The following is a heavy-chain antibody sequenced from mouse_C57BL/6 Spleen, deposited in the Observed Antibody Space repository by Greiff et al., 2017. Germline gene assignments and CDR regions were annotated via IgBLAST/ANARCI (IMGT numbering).Heavy chain of an antibody. CDR1: GFTFSSYG. J-gene: IGHJ4*01. CDR3: ARWAGSSPYYAMDY. CDR2: ISSGGSYT. Sequence: EVQLQQSGGDLVKPGGSLKLSCAASGFTFSSYGMSWVRQTPDKRLEWVATISSGGSYTYYPDSVKGRFTISRDNAKNTLYLQMSSLKSEDTAMYYCARWAGSSPYYAMDYWGQGTSVTVSS. V-gene: IGHV5-6*01. D-gene: IGHD1-1*01.